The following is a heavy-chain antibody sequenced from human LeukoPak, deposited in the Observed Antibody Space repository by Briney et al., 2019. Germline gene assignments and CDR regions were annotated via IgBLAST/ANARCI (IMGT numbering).Heavy chain of an antibody. CDR3: ARVMTTRTASDAFDI. CDR2: ISSSSSTI. V-gene: IGHV3-48*04. CDR1: GFTFSSYS. J-gene: IGHJ3*02. D-gene: IGHD4-17*01. Sequence: GGSLRLSCAASGFTFSSYSMNWVRQAPGKGLEWVSYISSSSSTIYYADSVKGRFTISRDNAKNSLYLQMNSPRAEDTAVYYCARVMTTRTASDAFDIWGQGTMVTVSS.